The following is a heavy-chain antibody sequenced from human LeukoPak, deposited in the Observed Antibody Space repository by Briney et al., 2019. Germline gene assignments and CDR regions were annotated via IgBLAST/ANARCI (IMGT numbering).Heavy chain of an antibody. J-gene: IGHJ4*02. CDR2: ISGSGGST. Sequence: GGSLRLSCAASGFTLSSYAMSWVPQAPGQGLEWVSAISGSGGSTYYADSVKGRFTISRDNSKNTLYLQMNSLRAEDTAVYYCAKDFSYDFWSGYDYWGQGALVTVAS. D-gene: IGHD3-3*01. V-gene: IGHV3-23*01. CDR1: GFTLSSYA. CDR3: AKDFSYDFWSGYDY.